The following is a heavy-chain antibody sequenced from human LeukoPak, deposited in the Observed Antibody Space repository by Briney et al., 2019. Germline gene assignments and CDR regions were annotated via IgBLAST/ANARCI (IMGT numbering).Heavy chain of an antibody. Sequence: GGSLRLSCAASGFTFSSYSMNWVRQAPGKGLEWVSYISSSSSTIYYADSVKGRFTISRDNAKNSLYLQMNSLRAEDTAVYXXARDXGYNYGDYWGQGTLVTVSS. CDR1: GFTFSSYS. D-gene: IGHD5-24*01. CDR3: ARDXGYNYGDY. CDR2: ISSSSSTI. V-gene: IGHV3-48*04. J-gene: IGHJ4*02.